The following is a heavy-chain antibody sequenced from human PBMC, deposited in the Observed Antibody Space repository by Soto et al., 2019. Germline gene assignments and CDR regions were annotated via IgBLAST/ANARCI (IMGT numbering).Heavy chain of an antibody. Sequence: GGSLRLSCAASGFTFSSYAMSWVRQAPGKGPEWVSAISGSGGSTYYADSVKGRFTISRDNSKNTLYLQMNSLRAEDTAVYYCAKDPLAAAGTIYFDPWGQGTLVTVSS. J-gene: IGHJ4*02. D-gene: IGHD6-13*01. CDR1: GFTFSSYA. CDR3: AKDPLAAAGTIYFDP. V-gene: IGHV3-23*01. CDR2: ISGSGGST.